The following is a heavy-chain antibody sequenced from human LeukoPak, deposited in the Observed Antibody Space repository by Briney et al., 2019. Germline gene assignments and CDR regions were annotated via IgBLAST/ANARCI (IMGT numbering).Heavy chain of an antibody. V-gene: IGHV3-11*01. J-gene: IGHJ4*02. CDR2: XTNTGTTI. D-gene: IGHD3-10*01. CDR1: TXXXXX. Sequence: TXXXXXMXXIRXAPXXXLEWVXXXTNTGTTIDYADSVKGRFTISRDNARNSLYLQMNSLRAEDTAVYYCARDRGIVGSGNYYKDYWGQGTLVTVSS. CDR3: ARDRGIVGSGNYYKDY.